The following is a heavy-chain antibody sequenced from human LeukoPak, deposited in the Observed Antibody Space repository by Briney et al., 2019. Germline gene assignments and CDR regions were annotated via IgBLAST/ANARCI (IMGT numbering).Heavy chain of an antibody. J-gene: IGHJ3*02. D-gene: IGHD4/OR15-4a*01. CDR3: ARAAVRTNAFDI. V-gene: IGHV3-21*01. Sequence: GGSLRLSCAASGFTFSSYSMNWVRQAPGKGLEWVSSISSSSSYIYYADSVKSRFTISRDNAKNSLYLQMNSLRAEDTAVYYCARAAVRTNAFDIWGQGTMVTVSS. CDR1: GFTFSSYS. CDR2: ISSSSSYI.